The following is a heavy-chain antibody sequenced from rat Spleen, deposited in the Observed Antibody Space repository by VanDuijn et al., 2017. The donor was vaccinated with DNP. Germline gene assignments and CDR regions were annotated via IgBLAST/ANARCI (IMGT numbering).Heavy chain of an antibody. CDR2: ISTSGSRT. V-gene: IGHV5-25*01. Sequence: EVQLVESGGGLVQPGRSLKLSCAASGFTFSNYYMAWVRQAPKKGLEWVATISTSGSRTYYPDSVKGRFTISRDNAKSSLYLQMNSLKSEDTATYYCARPGYTVRAMDAWGQGTSVTVSS. J-gene: IGHJ4*01. CDR1: GFTFSNYY. CDR3: ARPGYTVRAMDA. D-gene: IGHD4-3*01.